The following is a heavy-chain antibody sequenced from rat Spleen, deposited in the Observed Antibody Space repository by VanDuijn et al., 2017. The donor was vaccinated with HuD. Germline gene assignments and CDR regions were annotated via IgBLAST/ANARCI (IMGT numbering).Heavy chain of an antibody. D-gene: IGHD1-4*01. CDR2: FSYDGIST. Sequence: EVQLVESGGGLVQPGRSLKLSCTASGFTFNNYVMAWVRQVPTKGLEWVATFSYDGISTYYRDSVRGRFTISSDNAKSTLYLQMDSLRSEDTATYFCTIHDYPGLTTNWFAYWGQGTLVTVSS. CDR1: GFTFNNYV. CDR3: TIHDYPGLTTNWFAY. J-gene: IGHJ3*01. V-gene: IGHV5-29*01.